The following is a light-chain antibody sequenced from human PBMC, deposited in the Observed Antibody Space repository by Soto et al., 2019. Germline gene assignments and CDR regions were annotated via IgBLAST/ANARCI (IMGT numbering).Light chain of an antibody. CDR1: QSISRW. J-gene: IGKJ2*01. CDR3: QQYNSPAT. V-gene: IGKV1-5*01. CDR2: DAS. Sequence: DIQMTQSPSTLSASVGDRVTITCRASQSISRWLTWYQQKPGKAPKVLIYDASSLESGVPSRFSGGGSGTEFILTNPSLETDDSATYYCQQYNSPATFGQGNKLEIK.